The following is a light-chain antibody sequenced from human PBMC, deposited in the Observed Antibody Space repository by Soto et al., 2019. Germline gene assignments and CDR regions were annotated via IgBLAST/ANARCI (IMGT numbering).Light chain of an antibody. Sequence: QSVLTQPASVSGPPGQSITISCTGTSSDVGGYNYVSWYQLHPGKAPKLMVYEVSYRPSGVSSRFSGSKSANTASLTISGLQAEDEADYYCSSYASSTAYVFXTGTKVTVL. CDR3: SSYASSTAYV. J-gene: IGLJ1*01. V-gene: IGLV2-14*01. CDR2: EVS. CDR1: SSDVGGYNY.